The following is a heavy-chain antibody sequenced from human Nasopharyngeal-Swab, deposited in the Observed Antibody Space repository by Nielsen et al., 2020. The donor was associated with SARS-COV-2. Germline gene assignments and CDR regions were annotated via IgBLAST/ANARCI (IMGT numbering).Heavy chain of an antibody. Sequence: SETLSLTCAISGDSVSSNSAAWNWIRQSQSRGLEWLGRTYYRSKWYNDYAVSVKSPITITPDTSKNQFSLQLNSVTPEDTAVYYCARARRTDIVVVPAAPRGYYMDVWGKGTTVTVSS. V-gene: IGHV6-1*01. D-gene: IGHD2-2*01. CDR3: ARARRTDIVVVPAAPRGYYMDV. CDR1: GDSVSSNSAA. J-gene: IGHJ6*03. CDR2: TYYRSKWYN.